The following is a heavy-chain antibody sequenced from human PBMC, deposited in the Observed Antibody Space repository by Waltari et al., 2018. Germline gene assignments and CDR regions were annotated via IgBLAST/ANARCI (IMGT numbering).Heavy chain of an antibody. CDR1: GDTFTDNY. CDR3: AAALGGGISASRPFHF. CDR2: RDPEDGQA. V-gene: IGHV1-69-2*01. D-gene: IGHD3-10*01. Sequence: EVQLLQSGAEVKKPGTPVKISCKVSGDTFTDNYIHWIQQAPGKGLQWMGLRDPEDGQAVYAEKFQGRCTMTADTSIHTAYMELTSLTSEDTAFYYCAAALGGGISASRPFHFWGQGTMITVSS. J-gene: IGHJ3*01.